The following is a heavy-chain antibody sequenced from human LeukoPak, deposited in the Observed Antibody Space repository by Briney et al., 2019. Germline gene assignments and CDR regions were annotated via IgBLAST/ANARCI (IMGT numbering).Heavy chain of an antibody. J-gene: IGHJ5*02. CDR3: ARDGASYYDSSGYYPGGGVDP. CDR2: INPSGGST. D-gene: IGHD3-22*01. Sequence: ASVKVSCKASGYTFTDYYMHWVRQAPGQGLEWMGIINPSGGSTSYAQKFQGRVTMTRDMSTSTVYMELSSLRSEDTAVYYCARDGASYYDSSGYYPGGGVDPWGQGTLVTVSS. V-gene: IGHV1-46*01. CDR1: GYTFTDYY.